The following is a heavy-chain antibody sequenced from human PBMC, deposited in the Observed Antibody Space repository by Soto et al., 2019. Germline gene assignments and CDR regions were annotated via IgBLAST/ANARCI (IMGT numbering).Heavy chain of an antibody. D-gene: IGHD6-19*01. Sequence: GASVKVSCKVSGYTLTELSMHWVRQAPGKGLEWMGGFDPEDGETIYAQKFQGRVTMTEDTSTDTAYMELSSLRSEDTAVYYCATDVRIAVAGTRLFDYWGQGTLVTVSS. CDR2: FDPEDGET. J-gene: IGHJ4*02. V-gene: IGHV1-24*01. CDR3: ATDVRIAVAGTRLFDY. CDR1: GYTLTELS.